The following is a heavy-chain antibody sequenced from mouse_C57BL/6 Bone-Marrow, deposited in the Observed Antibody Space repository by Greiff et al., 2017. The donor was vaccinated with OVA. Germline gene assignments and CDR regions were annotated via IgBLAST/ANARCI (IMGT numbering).Heavy chain of an antibody. J-gene: IGHJ3*01. V-gene: IGHV5-6*02. CDR3: ARRYYYGSSGFAY. D-gene: IGHD1-1*01. Sequence: EVNVVESGGDLVKPGGSLKLSCAASGFTFSSYGMSWVRQTPDKRLEWVATISSGGSYTYYPDSVKGRFTISRDNAKNTLYLQMSSLKSEDTAMYYCARRYYYGSSGFAYWGQGTLVTVSA. CDR2: ISSGGSYT. CDR1: GFTFSSYG.